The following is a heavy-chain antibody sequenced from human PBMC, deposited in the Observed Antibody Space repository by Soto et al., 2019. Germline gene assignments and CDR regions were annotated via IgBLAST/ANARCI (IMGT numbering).Heavy chain of an antibody. D-gene: IGHD3-22*01. Sequence: SVKVSCKASGGTFSSYAISWVRQAPGQGLEWMGGIIPIFGTANYAQKFQGRVTITADESTSTAYMELSSLRSEDTAVYYCAGMYYYDSSGYPDSDYWGQGTLVTVSS. CDR3: AGMYYYDSSGYPDSDY. J-gene: IGHJ4*02. V-gene: IGHV1-69*13. CDR2: IIPIFGTA. CDR1: GGTFSSYA.